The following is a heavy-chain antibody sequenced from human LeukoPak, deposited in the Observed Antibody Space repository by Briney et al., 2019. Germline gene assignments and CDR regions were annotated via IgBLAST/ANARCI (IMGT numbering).Heavy chain of an antibody. J-gene: IGHJ4*02. V-gene: IGHV3-21*01. D-gene: IGHD6-19*01. CDR3: AISTPGIAVAGTDY. CDR2: ISSSSSYI. Sequence: GGSLRLSCAASGFTFSSYSMNWVRQAPGKGLEWVSSISSSSSYIYYADSVKGRFTISRDNAKNSLYLQMNSLRAEDTAVYYCAISTPGIAVAGTDYWGQGTLVTVSS. CDR1: GFTFSSYS.